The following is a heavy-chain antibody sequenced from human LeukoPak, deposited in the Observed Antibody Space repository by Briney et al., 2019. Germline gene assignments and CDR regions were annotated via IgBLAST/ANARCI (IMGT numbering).Heavy chain of an antibody. D-gene: IGHD2-2*01. Sequence: SQTLSLTCTVSGGSISSGSYYWSWIRQPAGKGLEWIGRIYTSGSTNYNPSLKSRVTTSVDTSKNQFSLKLSSVTAADTAVYYCARAGGYCSSTSCQNWFDPWGQGTLVTVSS. CDR3: ARAGGYCSSTSCQNWFDP. J-gene: IGHJ5*02. CDR2: IYTSGST. V-gene: IGHV4-61*02. CDR1: GGSISSGSYY.